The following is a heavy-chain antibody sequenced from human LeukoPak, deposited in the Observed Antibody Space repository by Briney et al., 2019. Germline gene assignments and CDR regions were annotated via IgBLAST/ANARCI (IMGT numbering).Heavy chain of an antibody. CDR2: TYYRSKWYN. V-gene: IGHV6-1*01. CDR3: ARQIYVDTAIDDYFDY. CDR1: GDSVSSNSAA. J-gene: IGHJ4*02. Sequence: SQTLSLACAISGDSVSSNSAAWNWIRQSPSRGLEWLGRTYYRSKWYNDYAVSVKSRITINPDTSKNQFSLQLNSVTPEDTAVYYCARQIYVDTAIDDYFDYWGQGTLVTVSS. D-gene: IGHD5-18*01.